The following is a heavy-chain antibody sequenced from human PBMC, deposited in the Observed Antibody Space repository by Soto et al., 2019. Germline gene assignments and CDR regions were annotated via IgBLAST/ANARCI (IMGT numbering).Heavy chain of an antibody. CDR3: ARGATVTTWTFDY. Sequence: QVQLVQSGAEVKKPGSSVKVSCKASGGTFSSYTISWVRQAPGQGLEWMGRIIPILGIANYAQKFQGRVTITADKSQSTAYMELSSLRSEDTAVYYCARGATVTTWTFDYWGQGTLVTVSS. CDR2: IIPILGIA. V-gene: IGHV1-69*02. J-gene: IGHJ4*02. D-gene: IGHD4-17*01. CDR1: GGTFSSYT.